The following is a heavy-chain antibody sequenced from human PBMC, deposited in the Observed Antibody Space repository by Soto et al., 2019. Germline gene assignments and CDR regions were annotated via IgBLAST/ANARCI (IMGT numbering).Heavy chain of an antibody. CDR3: ARDRQQLPVFYYGMDV. CDR2: ISSSGSTI. Sequence: EVQLVESGGGLVQPGGSLRLSCAASGFTFSSYEMNWVRQAPGKGLEWVSYISSSGSTIYYADSVKGRFTISRDNAKNSLYLQMNSLRAEDTAVYYCARDRQQLPVFYYGMDVWGQGTTVTVSS. J-gene: IGHJ6*02. V-gene: IGHV3-48*03. CDR1: GFTFSSYE. D-gene: IGHD6-13*01.